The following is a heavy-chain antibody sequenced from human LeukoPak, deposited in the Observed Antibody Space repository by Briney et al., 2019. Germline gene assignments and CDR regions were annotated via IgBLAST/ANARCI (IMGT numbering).Heavy chain of an antibody. V-gene: IGHV3-48*01. J-gene: IGHJ1*01. CDR3: ARDSSDIRSLIAH. Sequence: GGSLRLSCAASRFTFSNYGVNWVRQAPGKGLEWVSYINSRSSTIYYADSVRGRFTISRDNAKNSLYLQMNSLKAEDTAIYYCARDSSDIRSLIAHWGQGTLVTVSS. CDR1: RFTFSNYG. D-gene: IGHD2-15*01. CDR2: INSRSSTI.